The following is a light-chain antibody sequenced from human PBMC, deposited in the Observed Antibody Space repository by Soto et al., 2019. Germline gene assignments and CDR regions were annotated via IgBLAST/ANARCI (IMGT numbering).Light chain of an antibody. CDR1: QGIRND. J-gene: IGKJ1*01. CDR3: QQYDSSPKT. CDR2: AAS. V-gene: IGKV1-17*01. Sequence: DIQMTQSPSSLSASVGDGVTITCRASQGIRNDLGWYQQKPGKAPKRLIYAASSLQSGVPSRFSGSGSGTDFTLTISRLEPEDFAVYYCQQYDSSPKTFGQGTKVDIK.